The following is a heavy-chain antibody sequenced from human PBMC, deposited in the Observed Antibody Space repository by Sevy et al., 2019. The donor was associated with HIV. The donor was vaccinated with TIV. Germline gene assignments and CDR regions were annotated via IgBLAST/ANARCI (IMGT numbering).Heavy chain of an antibody. V-gene: IGHV3-9*01. CDR1: GFTFDDYA. CDR2: ISWNSGSI. D-gene: IGHD1-26*01. J-gene: IGHJ4*02. CDR3: AKGERELIDY. Sequence: GGSLRLSCAASGFTFDDYAMHWVRQTPGKGLEWVSGISWNSGSIGYADSVKGRFTISRDNAKNSLYLQMNSLRAEDTALYYCAKGERELIDYWGQGTLVTVSS.